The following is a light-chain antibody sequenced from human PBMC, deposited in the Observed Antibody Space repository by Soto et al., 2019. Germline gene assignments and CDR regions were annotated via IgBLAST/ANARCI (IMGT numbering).Light chain of an antibody. CDR2: DVS. CDR3: SSYTSGSTLGV. CDR1: SSDVGGYNY. Sequence: QSALTQPASVSGYPGQSITISCTGTSSDVGGYNYVSWYQQHPGKAPKLMIYDVSNRPSGVSNRFSGSKSGNTASLTISGLQAEDEADYYCSSYTSGSTLGVFGGGTKLTVL. J-gene: IGLJ2*01. V-gene: IGLV2-14*01.